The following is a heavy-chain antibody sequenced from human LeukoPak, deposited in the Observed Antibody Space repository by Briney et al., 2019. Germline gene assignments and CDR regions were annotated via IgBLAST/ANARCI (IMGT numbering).Heavy chain of an antibody. CDR3: ARRSALAGPFDS. Sequence: KPSETLSLTCAVSGYSINNAYYWGWIRQPPGKGLEWIGNIYHSGNTYYSPSLESRVTISLDTSNNHFSLTPTSVTAADTAVYYCARRSALAGPFDSWGQGTRVTVSS. D-gene: IGHD6-19*01. V-gene: IGHV4-38-2*01. J-gene: IGHJ4*02. CDR2: IYHSGNT. CDR1: GYSINNAYY.